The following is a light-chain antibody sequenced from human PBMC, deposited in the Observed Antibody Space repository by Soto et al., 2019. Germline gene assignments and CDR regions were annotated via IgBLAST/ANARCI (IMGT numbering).Light chain of an antibody. J-gene: IGKJ5*01. CDR3: QQYNNWPFS. CDR1: QGVTTN. CDR2: DVS. Sequence: EIVMTQSPATLSVSPGERATLSCRAGQGVTTNFAWYQQKSGQSPRLLIYDVSTRATGVPARFSGTGSETAVTLTSSGLQSDDSAVYFCQQYNNWPFSFGQGTRLEIK. V-gene: IGKV3-15*01.